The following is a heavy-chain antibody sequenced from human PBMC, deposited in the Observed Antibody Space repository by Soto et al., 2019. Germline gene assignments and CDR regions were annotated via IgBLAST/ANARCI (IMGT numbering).Heavy chain of an antibody. CDR1: VFTFSSYW. J-gene: IGHJ4*02. D-gene: IGHD2-15*01. CDR3: VRTSLVVPAATREDY. Sequence: EVQLVESGGGLVQPGGSLRLSCAASVFTFSSYWMHWVRQAPGKGLVWVSRINSDGSSTSYADSVKGRFTISRDNAKNTLHLPMNSLIAQDPAVHYCVRTSLVVPAATREDYSGQGTLVTVSS. V-gene: IGHV3-74*01. CDR2: INSDGSST.